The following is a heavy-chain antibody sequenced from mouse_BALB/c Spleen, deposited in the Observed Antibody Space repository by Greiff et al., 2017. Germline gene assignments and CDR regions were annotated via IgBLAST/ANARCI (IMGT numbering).Heavy chain of an antibody. V-gene: IGHV1-5*01. Sequence: VQLKQSGTVLARPGASVKMSCKASGYSFTSYWMHWVKQRPGQGLEWIGAIYPGNSDTSYNQKFKGKAKLTAVTSASTAYMELSSLTNEDSAVYYCTRHYGYDYYAMDYWGQGTSVTVSS. CDR1: GYSFTSYW. CDR3: TRHYGYDYYAMDY. CDR2: IYPGNSDT. J-gene: IGHJ4*01. D-gene: IGHD1-2*01.